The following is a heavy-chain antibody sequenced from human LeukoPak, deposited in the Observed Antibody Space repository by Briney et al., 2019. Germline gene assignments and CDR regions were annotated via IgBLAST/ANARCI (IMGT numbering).Heavy chain of an antibody. Sequence: GGSLRLSCAASGFTFSSYGMHWVRQAPGKGLEWVAVISYDGSNKYYADSVKGRFTISRDNSKNTLYLQMNSLRAEDTAVYYCAREVVRLTTVTINWFDPWGQGTLVTVSS. V-gene: IGHV3-30*19. CDR3: AREVVRLTTVTINWFDP. CDR2: ISYDGSNK. D-gene: IGHD4-11*01. J-gene: IGHJ5*02. CDR1: GFTFSSYG.